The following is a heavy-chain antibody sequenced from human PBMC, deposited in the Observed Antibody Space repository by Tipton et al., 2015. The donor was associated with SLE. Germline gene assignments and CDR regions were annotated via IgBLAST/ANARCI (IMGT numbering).Heavy chain of an antibody. D-gene: IGHD2-2*01. V-gene: IGHV4-34*01. CDR2: INHSGST. J-gene: IGHJ4*02. CDR1: GGSFSGYY. Sequence: TLSLTCTVYGGSFSGYYWSWIRQPPGKGLEWIGEINHSGSTNYNPSLKRRVTTSVETSKNQFSLKLSSVTAADTAVYYCAGRKVGLDYWGQGTLVTVSS. CDR3: AGRKVGLDY.